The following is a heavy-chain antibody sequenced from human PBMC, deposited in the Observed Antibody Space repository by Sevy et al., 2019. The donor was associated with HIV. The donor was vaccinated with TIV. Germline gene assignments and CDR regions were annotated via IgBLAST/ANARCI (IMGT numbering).Heavy chain of an antibody. J-gene: IGHJ4*02. CDR1: GFTFSTYS. CDR3: ASGRDDYNFTY. V-gene: IGHV3-21*01. Sequence: GGSLRLSCAASGFTFSTYSMNWVRQAPGKGLEWVSSMSRSSSYIYYADSLKGRFTISRDSAKNSLYLQMNSLRAEDTAVYYCASGRDDYNFTYWGQGTLVTVSS. CDR2: MSRSSSYI. D-gene: IGHD3-3*01.